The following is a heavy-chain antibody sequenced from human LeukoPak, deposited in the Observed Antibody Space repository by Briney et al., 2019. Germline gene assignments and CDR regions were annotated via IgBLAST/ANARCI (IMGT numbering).Heavy chain of an antibody. D-gene: IGHD3-10*01. CDR3: AKGPTPPTGGKKIDY. CDR1: GGSFSGYY. Sequence: SETLSLTCAVYGGSFSGYYWSWIRQPPGKGLEWIGEINHSGSTNYNPSLKSRVTISVDTSKNQFSLKLSSVTAADTAVYYCAKGPTPPTGGKKIDYWGQGTLVTVFS. CDR2: INHSGST. J-gene: IGHJ4*02. V-gene: IGHV4-34*01.